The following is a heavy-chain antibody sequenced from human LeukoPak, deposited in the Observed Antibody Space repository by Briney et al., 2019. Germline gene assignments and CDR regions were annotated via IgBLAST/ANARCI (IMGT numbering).Heavy chain of an antibody. CDR1: GYTFTSYG. CDR2: IIPIFGTA. V-gene: IGHV1-69*13. D-gene: IGHD3-22*01. CDR3: ARDGYYYDSSAPYGRDYYYYMDV. Sequence: ASVKVSCKASGYTFTSYGISWVRQAPGQGLEWMGGIIPIFGTASYAQKFQGRVTITADESTSTAYMELSSLRSEDTAVYYCARDGYYYDSSAPYGRDYYYYMDVWGKGTTVTISS. J-gene: IGHJ6*03.